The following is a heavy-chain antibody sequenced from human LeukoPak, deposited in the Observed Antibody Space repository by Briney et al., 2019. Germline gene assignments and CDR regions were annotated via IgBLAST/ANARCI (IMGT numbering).Heavy chain of an antibody. Sequence: ASVKVSCKASGYTFTCYYMHWVRQAPGQGLEWMGWINPNSGGTNYAQKFQGRVTMTRDTSISTAYMELSRLGSDDAAVYYCAREVAVAGYEGDDAFDIWGQGTMVTVSS. D-gene: IGHD6-19*01. J-gene: IGHJ3*02. CDR1: GYTFTCYY. CDR2: INPNSGGT. CDR3: AREVAVAGYEGDDAFDI. V-gene: IGHV1-2*02.